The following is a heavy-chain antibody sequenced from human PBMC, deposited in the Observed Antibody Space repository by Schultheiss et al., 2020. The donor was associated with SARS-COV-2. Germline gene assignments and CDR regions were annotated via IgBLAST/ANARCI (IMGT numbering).Heavy chain of an antibody. D-gene: IGHD4-17*01. CDR3: ARGVYGDYFDY. CDR2: IWYDGSNK. V-gene: IGHV3-33*01. CDR1: GFTFSSYG. Sequence: GGSLRLSCAASGFTFSSYGMHWVRQASGKGLEWVAVIWYDGSNKYYADSVKGRFTISRDNSKNTLYLQMNSLRAEDTAVYYCARGVYGDYFDYWGQGTLVTVSS. J-gene: IGHJ4*02.